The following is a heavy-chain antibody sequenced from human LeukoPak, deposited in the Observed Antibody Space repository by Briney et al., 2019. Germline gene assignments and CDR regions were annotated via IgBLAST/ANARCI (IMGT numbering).Heavy chain of an antibody. J-gene: IGHJ4*02. V-gene: IGHV4-4*07. CDR2: INTSGTT. D-gene: IGHD6-19*01. CDR3: ARDRGTAGHYFDY. CDR1: GGSISSFY. Sequence: SETLSLTCTVSGGSISSFYWSWIRQPAGKGLEWIGRINTSGTTNYNPSLKSRVSISVDKSKNQFSLRLTSVTAADTAVYYCARDRGTAGHYFDYWGQGTLVTVSS.